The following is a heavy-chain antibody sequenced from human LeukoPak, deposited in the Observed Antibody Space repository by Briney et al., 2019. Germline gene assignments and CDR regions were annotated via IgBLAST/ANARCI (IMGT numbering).Heavy chain of an antibody. Sequence: GASVKVSCKASDYTFTNYGVSWVRQAPGQGLEWMGWISAYNGKTYYAQKFQGRVTVTTDTSTSTAYMDLRSLRSEDTAVYYCARGRGVTTHSYYYGMDVWGQGTTVTVSS. D-gene: IGHD4-17*01. CDR2: ISAYNGKT. J-gene: IGHJ6*02. CDR1: DYTFTNYG. CDR3: ARGRGVTTHSYYYGMDV. V-gene: IGHV1-18*01.